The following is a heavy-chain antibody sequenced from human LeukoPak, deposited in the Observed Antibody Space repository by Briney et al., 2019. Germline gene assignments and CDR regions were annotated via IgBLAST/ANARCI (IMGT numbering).Heavy chain of an antibody. CDR1: GGSISSSSYD. V-gene: IGHV4-39*01. CDR2: IYYSGST. Sequence: SETLSLTCTVSGGSISSSSYDWGWIRQPPGKGLEWIGSIYYSGSTYYNPSLKSRVTISVDTSKNQFSLKLSSVTAADTAVYYCARHLPYSSSGHDAFDIWGQGTMVTVSS. J-gene: IGHJ3*02. CDR3: ARHLPYSSSGHDAFDI. D-gene: IGHD6-6*01.